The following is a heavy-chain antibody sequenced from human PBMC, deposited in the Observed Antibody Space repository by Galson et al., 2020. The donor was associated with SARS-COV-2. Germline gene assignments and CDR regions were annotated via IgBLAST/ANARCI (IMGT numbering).Heavy chain of an antibody. J-gene: IGHJ6*03. V-gene: IGHV3-7*01. D-gene: IGHD2-8*01. Sequence: GESLKISCAASGFTFSSYWMNWVRQAPGKGLEWVANIKQDGNEKYYADSVKGRFTISRDYLKNTVYLQMVSLRGEDTAVYYCAKVRALLMLYASGDNYMDVWGKGTTVAVSS. CDR2: IKQDGNEK. CDR1: GFTFSSYW. CDR3: AKVRALLMLYASGDNYMDV.